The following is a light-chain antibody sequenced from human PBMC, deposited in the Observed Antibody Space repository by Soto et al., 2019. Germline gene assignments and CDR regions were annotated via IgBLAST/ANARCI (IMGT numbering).Light chain of an antibody. CDR3: QQYYSYPWT. J-gene: IGKJ1*01. CDR2: AAS. CDR1: QGISSY. Sequence: AIRMTQSPSSFSASTGDRVTITCRASQGISSYSAWYQQKPGKAPKLLIYAASTLQSGVPSRFSGSGSGTDFTLTISCLQSEDVATYYCQQYYSYPWTFGQGTRVDNK. V-gene: IGKV1-8*01.